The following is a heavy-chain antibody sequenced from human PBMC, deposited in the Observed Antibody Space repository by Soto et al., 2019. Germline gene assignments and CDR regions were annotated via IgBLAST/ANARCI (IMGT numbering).Heavy chain of an antibody. Sequence: QVQLVESGGGVVQPGRSLRLSCAASGFTFSSYGMHWVRQAPGKGLEWVAVISYDGSNKYYADSVKGRFTISRDNSKNTLYLQMNSLRAEDTAVYYCAKWGYSSSWSHSYYYYYGMDVWGQGTTFTVSS. D-gene: IGHD6-13*01. J-gene: IGHJ6*02. V-gene: IGHV3-30*18. CDR2: ISYDGSNK. CDR1: GFTFSSYG. CDR3: AKWGYSSSWSHSYYYYYGMDV.